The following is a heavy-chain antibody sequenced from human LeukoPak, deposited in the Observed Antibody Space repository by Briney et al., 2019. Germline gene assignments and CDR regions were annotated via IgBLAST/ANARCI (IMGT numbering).Heavy chain of an antibody. Sequence: PSETLSLTCTVSGGSISSYYWSWIRQPAGKGLEWIGRIYTSGSTNYNPSLESRVTISVDKSKNQFSLKLSSVTAADTAVYYCAREIGWELQDGWFDPWGQGTLVTVSS. D-gene: IGHD1-26*01. CDR3: AREIGWELQDGWFDP. CDR1: GGSISSYY. V-gene: IGHV4-4*07. J-gene: IGHJ5*02. CDR2: IYTSGST.